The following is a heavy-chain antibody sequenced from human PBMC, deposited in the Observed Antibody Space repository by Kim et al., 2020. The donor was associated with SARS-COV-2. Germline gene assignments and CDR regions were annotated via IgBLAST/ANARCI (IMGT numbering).Heavy chain of an antibody. CDR3: ARRQFTSGWYYFDY. D-gene: IGHD6-19*01. V-gene: IGHV3-74*01. J-gene: IGHJ4*02. Sequence: ADSVKGRFTISRDNAKNTLYLQMNRRRAEDTAVYYCARRQFTSGWYYFDYWGQGTLVTVSS.